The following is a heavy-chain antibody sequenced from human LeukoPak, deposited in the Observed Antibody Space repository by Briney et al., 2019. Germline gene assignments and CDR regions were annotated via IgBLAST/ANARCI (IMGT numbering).Heavy chain of an antibody. CDR1: GFTFSDYY. V-gene: IGHV3-11*04. CDR2: ISSSGSTI. J-gene: IGHJ3*02. Sequence: GGSLRLSCAASGFTFSDYYMSWIRQAPGKGLEWVSYISSSGSTIYYADSVKGRFTISRDNAKNSLFLQMNSLRAEDTAVYYCARDRYSGYDSLGGGDDAFDIWGQGTMVTVSS. D-gene: IGHD5-12*01. CDR3: ARDRYSGYDSLGGGDDAFDI.